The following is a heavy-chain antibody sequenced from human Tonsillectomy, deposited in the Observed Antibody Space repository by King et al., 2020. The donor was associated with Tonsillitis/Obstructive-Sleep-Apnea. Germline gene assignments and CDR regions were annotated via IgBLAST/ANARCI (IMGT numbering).Heavy chain of an antibody. D-gene: IGHD5-12*01. CDR3: AKGLASGYHWVTFDY. V-gene: IGHV3-23*04. CDR2: ISGSGGST. CDR1: GFTFSTYA. Sequence: VQLVESGGGLVQPGGSLRLACAASGFTFSTYAMSWVRQAPRKGLEWVSAISGSGGSTYYAHSVKGRFTVSRDNSKNTLYLQMNSLRAEDTAVYYCAKGLASGYHWVTFDYWGQGTLVTVSS. J-gene: IGHJ4*02.